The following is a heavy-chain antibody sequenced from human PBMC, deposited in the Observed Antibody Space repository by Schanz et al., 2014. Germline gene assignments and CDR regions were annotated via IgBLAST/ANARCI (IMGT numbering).Heavy chain of an antibody. CDR1: GFTFSSYS. CDR2: ISGSSRTI. Sequence: EVQLVESGGGLVQPGGSLRLSCAASGFTFSSYSMNWVRQAPGKGLEWVSYISGSSRTIYYADSMKGRFTVSRDNAENALYLQMNSLRAEDTAVYYCARDGYAVVVISTTESFDIWGQGTMVTVSP. CDR3: ARDGYAVVVISTTESFDI. D-gene: IGHD2-21*01. V-gene: IGHV3-48*01. J-gene: IGHJ3*02.